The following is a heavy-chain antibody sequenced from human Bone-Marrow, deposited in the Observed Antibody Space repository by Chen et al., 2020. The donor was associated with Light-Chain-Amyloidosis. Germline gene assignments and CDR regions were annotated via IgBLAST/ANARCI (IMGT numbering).Heavy chain of an antibody. V-gene: IGHV5-51*01. CDR1: GYTFPNYW. D-gene: IGHD5-12*01. CDR2: IYPDDSDA. J-gene: IGHJ4*02. CDR3: ARRRDGYNFDY. Sequence: EVQLDQSGPEVKKPGESLKISCKGSGYTFPNYWIGWVRQMPGKGLEWMVVIYPDDSDARYSTSFEGQVTISADKSIPTAYLQWRSLKASDTAMYYCARRRDGYNFDYWGQGTLVTVSS.